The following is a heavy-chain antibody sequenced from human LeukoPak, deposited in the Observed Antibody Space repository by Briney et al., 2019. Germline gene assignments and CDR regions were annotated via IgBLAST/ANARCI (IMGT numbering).Heavy chain of an antibody. CDR3: ARNIWFGESSDAFDI. V-gene: IGHV1-2*02. CDR1: GYTFTVYY. J-gene: IGHJ3*02. D-gene: IGHD3-10*01. Sequence: ASVTVSFKASGYTFTVYYMYWVRQAPGQGLGWMGWINPNSGGTNYAQKFQGRVTMTRDTSISTGYMEVSRLRSDDTAMYYCARNIWFGESSDAFDIWGQGTMVTVSS. CDR2: INPNSGGT.